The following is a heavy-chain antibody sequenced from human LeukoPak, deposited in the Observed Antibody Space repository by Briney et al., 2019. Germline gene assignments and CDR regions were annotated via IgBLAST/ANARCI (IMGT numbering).Heavy chain of an antibody. J-gene: IGHJ4*01. V-gene: IGHV4-34*01. Sequence: SETLSLTCAVYGGSFSGYYWSWIRQPPGKGLERIGEVNHSGSTNYNPSLKSRVTISVDTSKNQFSLKLSSVTAADTAVYYCARVRYDYVWGSYRCPFDYWGHGTLVTVSS. CDR3: ARVRYDYVWGSYRCPFDY. D-gene: IGHD3-16*02. CDR1: GGSFSGYY. CDR2: VNHSGST.